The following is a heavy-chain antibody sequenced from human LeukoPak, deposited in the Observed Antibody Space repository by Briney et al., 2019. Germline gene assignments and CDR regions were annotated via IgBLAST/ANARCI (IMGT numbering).Heavy chain of an antibody. CDR1: GYTFTGYY. CDR3: AREGGVGSGSYWFDP. Sequence: GASVKVSSKASGYTFTGYYMHWVGQAPGQGLEWMGWINPNSGGTNYAQKFQGRVTMTRDTSISTAYMELSRLRSDDTAVYYCAREGGVGSGSYWFDPWGQGTLVTVSS. V-gene: IGHV1-2*02. CDR2: INPNSGGT. J-gene: IGHJ5*02. D-gene: IGHD3-10*01.